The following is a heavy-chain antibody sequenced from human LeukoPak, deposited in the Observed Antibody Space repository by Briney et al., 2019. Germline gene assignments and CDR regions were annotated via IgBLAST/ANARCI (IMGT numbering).Heavy chain of an antibody. V-gene: IGHV3-30*02. CDR1: GFTFSSYG. CDR2: IRYDGSNK. D-gene: IGHD1-7*01. CDR3: AKGGTTDFDY. Sequence: SGGSLRLSCAASGFTFSSYGMHWVRQAPGKGLEWVAFIRYDGSNKYYADSVKGRFTVSRDNSKNTLYLQMNSLRAEDTAVYYCAKGGTTDFDYWGQGTLVTASS. J-gene: IGHJ4*02.